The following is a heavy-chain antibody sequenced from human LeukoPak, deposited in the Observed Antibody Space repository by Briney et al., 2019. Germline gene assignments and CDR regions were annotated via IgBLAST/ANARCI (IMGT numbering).Heavy chain of an antibody. CDR3: ARVGPGTAYGMDV. CDR1: GFTVSSSY. CDR2: ISSAGTT. Sequence: GGSLRLSCAASGFTVSSSYMSWVRQAPGKGLEWVSIISSAGTTYYADSVKGRFTISRDNAKNSLYLQMNSLRAEDTAVYYCARVGPGTAYGMDVWGQGTTVTVSS. J-gene: IGHJ6*02. D-gene: IGHD3-10*01. V-gene: IGHV3-66*01.